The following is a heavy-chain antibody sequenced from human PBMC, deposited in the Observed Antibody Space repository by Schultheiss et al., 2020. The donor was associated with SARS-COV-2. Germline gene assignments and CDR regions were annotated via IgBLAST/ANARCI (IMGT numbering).Heavy chain of an antibody. J-gene: IGHJ6*02. CDR3: GLSYYYYYGMDV. CDR2: IYYSGST. D-gene: IGHD2/OR15-2a*01. Sequence: SETLSLTCTVSGGSVSSGSYYWSWIRQPPGKGLEWIGYIYYSGSTNYNPSLKSRVTISVDTSKNQFSLQLNSVTPEDTAVYYCGLSYYYYYGMDVWGQGTTVTVSS. CDR1: GGSVSSGSYY. V-gene: IGHV4-61*01.